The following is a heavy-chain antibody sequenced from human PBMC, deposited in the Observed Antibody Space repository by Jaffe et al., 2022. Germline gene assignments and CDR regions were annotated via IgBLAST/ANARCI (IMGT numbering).Heavy chain of an antibody. Sequence: QVQLQESGPGLVKPSETLSLTCAVSGYSISSGYYWGWIRQPPGKGLEWIGSIYHSGSTYYNPSLKSRVTISVDTSKNQFSLKLSSVTAADTAVYYCATSKRGISWYFDLWGRGTLVTVSS. CDR2: IYHSGST. D-gene: IGHD2-2*01. V-gene: IGHV4-38-2*01. CDR1: GYSISSGYY. CDR3: ATSKRGISWYFDL. J-gene: IGHJ2*01.